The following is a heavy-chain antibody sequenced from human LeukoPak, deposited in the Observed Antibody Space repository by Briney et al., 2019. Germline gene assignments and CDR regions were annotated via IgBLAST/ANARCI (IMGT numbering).Heavy chain of an antibody. CDR3: ARDDSSGYYYY. CDR1: GGSISSYY. CDR2: IYYSGST. V-gene: IGHV4-59*01. Sequence: NPSETLPLTCTVSGGSISSYYWSWIRQPPGKGLEWIGYIYYSGSTNYNPSLKSRVTISVDTSKNQFSLKLSSVTAADTAVYYCARDDSSGYYYYWGQGTLVTVSS. D-gene: IGHD3-22*01. J-gene: IGHJ4*02.